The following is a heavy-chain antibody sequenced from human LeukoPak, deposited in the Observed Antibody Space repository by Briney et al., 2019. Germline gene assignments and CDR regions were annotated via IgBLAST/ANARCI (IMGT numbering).Heavy chain of an antibody. V-gene: IGHV5-10-1*01. D-gene: IGHD3-10*01. CDR3: ARHDGSGTYDY. Sequence: GESPKISCXGSGYIFTXXXXXXXXQMPGXGXXXMGRXXPSDSXTXXNPSFXXXXTIXADKSISTAYLQWSSLKASDTAMYYCARHDGSGTYDYWGQGTLVTVSS. CDR1: GYIFTXXX. J-gene: IGHJ4*02. CDR2: XXPSDSXT.